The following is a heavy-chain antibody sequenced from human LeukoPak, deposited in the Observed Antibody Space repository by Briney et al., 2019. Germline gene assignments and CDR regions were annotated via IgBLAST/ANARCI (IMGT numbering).Heavy chain of an antibody. CDR2: IRFDGSNK. CDR3: AKDADPYSSSWYLN. V-gene: IGHV3-30*02. D-gene: IGHD6-13*01. Sequence: PGGSLRLSCVASGFTFSSYGMDWVRQAPGKGLEWVAFIRFDGSNKHYAESVKGRFTISRDNSKNTLYLQMNSLRAEDTAVYYCAKDADPYSSSWYLNWGQGTLVTVSS. CDR1: GFTFSSYG. J-gene: IGHJ4*02.